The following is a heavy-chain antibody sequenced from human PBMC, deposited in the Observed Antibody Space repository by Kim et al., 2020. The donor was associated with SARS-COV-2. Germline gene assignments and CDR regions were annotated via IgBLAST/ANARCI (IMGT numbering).Heavy chain of an antibody. D-gene: IGHD2-2*01. CDR3: ARDQEAVVPAATYYYYGMDV. V-gene: IGHV1-69*13. J-gene: IGHJ6*02. CDR1: GGTFSSYA. CDR2: IIPIFGTA. Sequence: SVKVSCKASGGTFSSYAISWVRQAPGQGLEWMGGIIPIFGTANYAQKFQGRVTITADESTSTAYMELSSLRSEDTAVYYCARDQEAVVPAATYYYYGMDVWGQGTTVTVSS.